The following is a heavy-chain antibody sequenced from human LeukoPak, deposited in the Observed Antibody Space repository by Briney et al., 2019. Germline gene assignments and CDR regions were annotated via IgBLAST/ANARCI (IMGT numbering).Heavy chain of an antibody. CDR3: ARAARPGGYYYYYMDV. CDR1: GYTFTSYY. J-gene: IGHJ6*03. Sequence: ASVKVSCKASGYTFTSYYMHWVRQAPGQGLEWMGIINPSGGSTSYAQKFQGRVTMTRDTSISTAYMELSRLRSDDTAVYYCARAARPGGYYYYYMDVWGKGTTVTVSS. D-gene: IGHD6-6*01. V-gene: IGHV1-46*01. CDR2: INPSGGST.